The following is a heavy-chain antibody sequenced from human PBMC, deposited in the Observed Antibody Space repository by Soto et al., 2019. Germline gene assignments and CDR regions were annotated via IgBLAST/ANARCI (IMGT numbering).Heavy chain of an antibody. V-gene: IGHV3-30-3*01. CDR2: MAYDGTNK. J-gene: IGHJ4*02. Sequence: QVQLVESGGGVVQPGRSLRLSCAASGFTFSYYAMHWVRQAPGKGLEWLAVMAYDGTNKYYADSVKGRFTISRDNSKNPLYLQMNSLKTDDTAVYYCARDVEAGGRHRQEPFDYWGQGTLVTVSS. CDR3: ARDVEAGGRHRQEPFDY. D-gene: IGHD3-16*02. CDR1: GFTFSYYA.